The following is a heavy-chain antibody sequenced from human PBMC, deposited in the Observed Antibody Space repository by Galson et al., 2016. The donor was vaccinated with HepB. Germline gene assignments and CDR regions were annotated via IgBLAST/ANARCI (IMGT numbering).Heavy chain of an antibody. J-gene: IGHJ4*02. V-gene: IGHV3-21*01. D-gene: IGHD2-15*01. Sequence: LRLSCAVSGFSFSDYAMSWVRQGPGKRLEWVSTISSDGANKHYLDSVKGRFTISRDNAKNSLYLQMNSLRAEDTAVYYCARMCSGGSCYSYWGQGTLVTVSS. CDR2: ISSDGANK. CDR1: GFSFSDYA. CDR3: ARMCSGGSCYSY.